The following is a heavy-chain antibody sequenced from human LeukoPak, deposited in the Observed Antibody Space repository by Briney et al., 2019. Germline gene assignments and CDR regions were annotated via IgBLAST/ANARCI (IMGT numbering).Heavy chain of an antibody. Sequence: ASVKVSCKASGYTFTSYDINWVRQATGQGLEWTGWMNPNSGNTGYAQKFQGRVTITRNTSISTAYMELSSLRSEDTAVYYCARATRYCSSTSCYYWFDPWGQGTLVTVSS. D-gene: IGHD2-2*01. CDR2: MNPNSGNT. CDR3: ARATRYCSSTSCYYWFDP. V-gene: IGHV1-8*03. J-gene: IGHJ5*02. CDR1: GYTFTSYD.